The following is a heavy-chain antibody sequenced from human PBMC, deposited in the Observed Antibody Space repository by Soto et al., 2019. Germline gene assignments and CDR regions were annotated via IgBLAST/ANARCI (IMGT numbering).Heavy chain of an antibody. D-gene: IGHD1-1*01. CDR3: ARDNDRPQLGGNYYYILDV. CDR1: GGTFRNSA. V-gene: IGHV1-69*12. CDR2: IMPIFRTP. J-gene: IGHJ6*02. Sequence: QVQLEQSGPEVKKPGSSVKVSCKASGGTFRNSAISWVRQAPGQGLEWMGGIMPIFRTPDYAQKFQRRITITADESASTAYMELTGLRSDDTAVYYCARDNDRPQLGGNYYYILDVWGHGTTVTVSS.